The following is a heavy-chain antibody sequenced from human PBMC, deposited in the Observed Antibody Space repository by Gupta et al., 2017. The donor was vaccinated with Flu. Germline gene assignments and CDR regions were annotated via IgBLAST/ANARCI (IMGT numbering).Heavy chain of an antibody. Sequence: YAIHWVRQAPGKGLEWVAVMWYDGSNKYYADSVKGRFTISRDNSKNTLDLQMNSLRVEDTAVYYCARDRTISGNYYGMDVWGQGTTVTVSS. D-gene: IGHD3-3*01. CDR1: YA. J-gene: IGHJ6*02. CDR2: MWYDGSNK. CDR3: ARDRTISGNYYGMDV. V-gene: IGHV3-33*01.